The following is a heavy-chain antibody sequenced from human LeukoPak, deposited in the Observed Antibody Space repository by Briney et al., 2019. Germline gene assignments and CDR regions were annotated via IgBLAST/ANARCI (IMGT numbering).Heavy chain of an antibody. CDR2: IYYTGST. V-gene: IGHV4-59*08. D-gene: IGHD3-10*01. CDR3: ARLSSYETYDPRGWCFDL. Sequence: SETLSLTCIVSGGSISNYYWSWLRQPPGKGLEWIAYIYYTGSTNYNPSLKSRVTISVDTSKNQFSLKLSSVTAADTAVYYCARLSSYETYDPRGWCFDLWGRGTLVTVSS. J-gene: IGHJ2*01. CDR1: GGSISNYY.